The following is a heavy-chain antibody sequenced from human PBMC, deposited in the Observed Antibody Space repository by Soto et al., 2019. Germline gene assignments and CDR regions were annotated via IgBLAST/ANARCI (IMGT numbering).Heavy chain of an antibody. CDR1: GGSISSGDYY. V-gene: IGHV4-30-4*01. CDR2: IYYSGST. CDR3: ARRKEGIQLWSTEYNWFDP. J-gene: IGHJ5*02. Sequence: QVQLQESGPGLVKPSQTLSLTCTVSGGSISSGDYYWSWIRQPPGKGLEWIGYIYYSGSTYYNPSLKSRVTISVDTSKNQFSLKLSSVTAADTAVYYCARRKEGIQLWSTEYNWFDPWGQGTLVTVSS. D-gene: IGHD5-18*01.